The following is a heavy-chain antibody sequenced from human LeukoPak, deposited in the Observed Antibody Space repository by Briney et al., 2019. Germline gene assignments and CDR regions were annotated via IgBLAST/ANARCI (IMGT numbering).Heavy chain of an antibody. V-gene: IGHV3-21*01. CDR3: ARLGDGDAFDI. Sequence: KPGGSLRLSCAASGFTFRSYSMNWVRQAPGKGLEWVSSISSSSSYIYYADSVKGRFTISRDNAKNSLYLQMNSLRAEDTAGYYCARLGDGDAFDIWGQGTMVTVSS. D-gene: IGHD3-16*01. CDR2: ISSSSSYI. J-gene: IGHJ3*02. CDR1: GFTFRSYS.